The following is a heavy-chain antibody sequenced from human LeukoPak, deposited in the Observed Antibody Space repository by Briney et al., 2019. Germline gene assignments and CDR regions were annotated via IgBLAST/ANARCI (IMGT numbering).Heavy chain of an antibody. CDR1: TFTFSSYA. V-gene: IGHV3-7*01. Sequence: GGSLRLSCAASTFTFSSYAMSWVRQAPGKGLEWVANINQDGSTKQYVDSVRGRFTISRDNAKNSLYLQMNSLRAEDTGLYHCARDMKGSLDYWGQGTLVTVSS. CDR2: INQDGSTK. D-gene: IGHD3-16*01. CDR3: ARDMKGSLDY. J-gene: IGHJ4*02.